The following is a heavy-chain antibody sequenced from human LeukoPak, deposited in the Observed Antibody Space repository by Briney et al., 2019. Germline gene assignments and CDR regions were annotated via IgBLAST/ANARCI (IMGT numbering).Heavy chain of an antibody. CDR1: GVTGTNFNTYA. D-gene: IGHD3-16*02. Sequence: ASVKVSCKASGVTGTNFNTYAVGWVRQAPGQRPEWMGWIFVSNGDTAYAQRLQDRVIMTADTSTSTAYMELRSLRSDDTAVYYCARHMNYLWGSDRYRDLDHWGQGTLVTVSS. V-gene: IGHV1-18*04. CDR2: IFVSNGDT. J-gene: IGHJ4*02. CDR3: ARHMNYLWGSDRYRDLDH.